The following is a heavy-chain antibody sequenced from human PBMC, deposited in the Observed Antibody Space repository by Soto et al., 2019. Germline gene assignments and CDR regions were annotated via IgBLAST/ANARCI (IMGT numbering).Heavy chain of an antibody. D-gene: IGHD2-15*01. CDR1: GFTFSSYA. Sequence: DVQLLESGGGLVQPEGSLRLSCAASGFTFSSYAMGWVRQGPGKGLEWVAVVSIGGSTHYADSVRGRFTISRDNFKNTLSLQMNSLTAEDTAVYFCAKRRGAGGHFDYWVQGALVTVSS. CDR3: AKRRGAGGHFDY. J-gene: IGHJ4*02. CDR2: VSIGGST. V-gene: IGHV3-23*01.